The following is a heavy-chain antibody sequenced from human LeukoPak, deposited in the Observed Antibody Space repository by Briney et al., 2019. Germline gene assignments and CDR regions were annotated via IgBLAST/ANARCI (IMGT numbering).Heavy chain of an antibody. V-gene: IGHV4-39*01. Sequence: SETLSLTCTVSGGSISSSSYYWGWIRQPRGKGLEWIGSIYYSGSTYYNPSLKSRVTISVDTSKNQFSLKLSSVTAADTAVYYCARLVQQNWFDPWGQGTLVTVSS. CDR1: GGSISSSSYY. J-gene: IGHJ5*02. CDR2: IYYSGST. CDR3: ARLVQQNWFDP. D-gene: IGHD6-13*01.